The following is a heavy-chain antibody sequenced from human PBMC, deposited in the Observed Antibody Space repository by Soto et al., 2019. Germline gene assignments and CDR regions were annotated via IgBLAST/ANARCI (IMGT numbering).Heavy chain of an antibody. D-gene: IGHD2-15*01. Sequence: ASVKVSCKASGYTFTGYYMHWVRQAPGQGLEWMGWINPNSGGTNYAQKFQGWVTMTRDTSISTAYMELSRLRSDDTAVYYCARDGEEYCGGGSGPVDYMAVWGKGTTVPVSS. CDR1: GYTFTGYY. J-gene: IGHJ6*03. CDR2: INPNSGGT. CDR3: ARDGEEYCGGGSGPVDYMAV. V-gene: IGHV1-2*04.